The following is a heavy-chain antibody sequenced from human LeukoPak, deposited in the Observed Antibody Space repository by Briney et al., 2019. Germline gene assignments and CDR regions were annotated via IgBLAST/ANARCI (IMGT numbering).Heavy chain of an antibody. CDR3: ARDVYRFLRWNFDS. D-gene: IGHD3-3*01. J-gene: IGHJ5*01. CDR1: GFTLNAYY. Sequence: ASVKVSCKASGFTLNAYYMHWVRQAPGQRLEWIGGINPNSGRANYVQKFQGRVNMTRDTSVSAVHMELSGLQSDDTAVYFCARDVYRFLRWNFDSWGQGTLITVSS. CDR2: INPNSGRA. V-gene: IGHV1-2*02.